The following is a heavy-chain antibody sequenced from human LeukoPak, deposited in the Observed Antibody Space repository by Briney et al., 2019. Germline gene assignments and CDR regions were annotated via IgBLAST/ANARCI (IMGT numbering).Heavy chain of an antibody. Sequence: SETLSLTCSVSGASINSYYWSWIRQLPGKGLEWIGYIYYSGNTNYSPSLKSRVTILLDTSKNEFSLKVKSVTAADTAVYYCARRSVPGTSPFDYWGQGTLVTVSS. CDR3: ARRSVPGTSPFDY. CDR1: GASINSYY. CDR2: IYYSGNT. J-gene: IGHJ4*02. V-gene: IGHV4-59*01. D-gene: IGHD2-2*01.